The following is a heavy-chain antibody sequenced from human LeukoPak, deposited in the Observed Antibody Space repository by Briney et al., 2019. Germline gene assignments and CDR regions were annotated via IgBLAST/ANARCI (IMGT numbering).Heavy chain of an antibody. CDR1: GFTFSRYG. Sequence: GGSLRLSCAASGFTFSRYGMHWVRQTPGKGLEWVAVIWYDGSNKYYADSVRGRFTISRDNAKNSLYLQMNSLRDEDTAVYYCASDRDHAFDYWGLGTLVTVSS. V-gene: IGHV3-33*01. CDR2: IWYDGSNK. D-gene: IGHD1-14*01. J-gene: IGHJ4*02. CDR3: ASDRDHAFDY.